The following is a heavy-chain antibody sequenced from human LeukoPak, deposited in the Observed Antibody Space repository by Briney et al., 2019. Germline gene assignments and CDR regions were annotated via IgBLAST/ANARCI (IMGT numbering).Heavy chain of an antibody. D-gene: IGHD3-22*01. CDR2: IIPILGIA. CDR3: ASLGPHYYDSITRAFDI. CDR1: GYTFTSYG. Sequence: GASVKVSCRASGYTFTSYGISWVRQAPGQGLEWMGRIIPILGIANYAQKFQGRVTITADKSTSTAYMELSSLRSEDTAVYYCASLGPHYYDSITRAFDIWGQGTMVTVSS. J-gene: IGHJ3*02. V-gene: IGHV1-69*04.